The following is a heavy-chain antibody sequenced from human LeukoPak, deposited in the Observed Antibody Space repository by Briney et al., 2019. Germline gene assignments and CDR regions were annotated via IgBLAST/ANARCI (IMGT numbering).Heavy chain of an antibody. CDR1: GGSFSGYY. CDR2: IYHSGST. CDR3: ASHSSGWAGAFDI. V-gene: IGHV4-34*01. D-gene: IGHD6-19*01. Sequence: PSETLSLTCAVYGGSFSGYYWSWIRQPPGKGLEWIGEIYHSGSTNYNPSLKSRVTISVDKSKNQFSLKLSSVTAADTAVYYCASHSSGWAGAFDIWGQGTMVTVSS. J-gene: IGHJ3*02.